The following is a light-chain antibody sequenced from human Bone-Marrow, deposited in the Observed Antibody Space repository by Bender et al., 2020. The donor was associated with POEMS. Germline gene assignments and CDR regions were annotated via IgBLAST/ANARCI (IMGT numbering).Light chain of an antibody. J-gene: IGLJ2*01. Sequence: QSALTQPPSVSRSLGQSVTISCAGDDSNVGSHARVSWYQQPPGTAPKLMIYEVSNRPSGVPDRFSGSKSGSTASLTISGLQAGDEADYFCSSFAGAGDFSVVFGGGTKLTVL. CDR1: DSNVGSHAR. V-gene: IGLV2-18*02. CDR3: SSFAGAGDFSVV. CDR2: EVS.